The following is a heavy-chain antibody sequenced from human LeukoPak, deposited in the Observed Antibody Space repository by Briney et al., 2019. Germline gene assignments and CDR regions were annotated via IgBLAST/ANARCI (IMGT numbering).Heavy chain of an antibody. CDR1: GGSISSGGYY. V-gene: IGHV4-31*03. CDR2: IYYSGST. CDR3: ARDRFMCSGGSCYSGFDY. D-gene: IGHD2-15*01. J-gene: IGHJ4*02. Sequence: SETLSLTCTVSGGSISSGGYYWSWIRQHPGKSLEWIGYIYYSGSTYSNPSLKSRVTISVDTSKNQFSLKLSSVTAADTAVYYCARDRFMCSGGSCYSGFDYWGQGTLVTVSS.